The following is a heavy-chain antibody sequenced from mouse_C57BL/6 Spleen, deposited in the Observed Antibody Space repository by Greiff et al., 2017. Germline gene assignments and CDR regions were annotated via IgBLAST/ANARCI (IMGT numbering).Heavy chain of an antibody. CDR1: GYTFTDYE. CDR2: IDPETGGT. Sequence: VKLQESGAELVRPGASVTLSCKASGYTFTDYEMHWVKQTPVHGLEWIGAIDPETGGTAYNQKFKGKAILTADKSSSTAYMELRSLTSEDSAVYYCTRERAMDYWGQGTSVTVSS. CDR3: TRERAMDY. J-gene: IGHJ4*01. V-gene: IGHV1-15*01.